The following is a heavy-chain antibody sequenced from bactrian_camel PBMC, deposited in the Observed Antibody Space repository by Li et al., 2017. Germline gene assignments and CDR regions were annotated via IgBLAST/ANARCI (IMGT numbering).Heavy chain of an antibody. CDR3: AADDSSCFSDIRRWSAAHWEY. CDR2: IYTTSGSS. Sequence: VQLVESGGGTVQAGGSLRLSCVASGYPGDNNCMGWFRRSGKEREGVATIYTTSGSSHYDDSVKGRFTISQDNAKSTLYLQMNSLKPEDTAMYFCAADDSSCFSDIRRWSAAHWEYWGQGTQVTVS. CDR1: GYPGDNNC. V-gene: IGHV3S63*01. J-gene: IGHJ4*01. D-gene: IGHD3*01.